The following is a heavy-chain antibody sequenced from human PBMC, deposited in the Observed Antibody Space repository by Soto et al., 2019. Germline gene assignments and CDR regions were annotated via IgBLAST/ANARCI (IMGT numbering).Heavy chain of an antibody. J-gene: IGHJ4*02. D-gene: IGHD6-19*01. Sequence: EVQLVESGGGLVQPGGSLRLSCAASGFTFSSYWMSWVRQAPGKGLEWVANIKQDGSDKYYVDSVKGRFTISRDNAKNSLYLPMNSLLPQDTAVYYCARVQSLAVVYWGQGTLVTVSS. CDR2: IKQDGSDK. V-gene: IGHV3-7*01. CDR3: ARVQSLAVVY. CDR1: GFTFSSYW.